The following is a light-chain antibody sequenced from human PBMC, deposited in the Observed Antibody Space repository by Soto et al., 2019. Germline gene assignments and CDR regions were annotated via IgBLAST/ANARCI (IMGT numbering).Light chain of an antibody. CDR3: QQSYSTPRT. CDR2: GSS. Sequence: DIQMTQSPSSLSASVGDRATITCRASQGISTFLAWYQQRPGKVPKLLIYGSSTLQSGVPSRFSGSGSGTDFTLTISSLRPEDVATYYCQQSYSTPRTFGQGTKVDIK. CDR1: QGISTF. V-gene: IGKV1-27*01. J-gene: IGKJ1*01.